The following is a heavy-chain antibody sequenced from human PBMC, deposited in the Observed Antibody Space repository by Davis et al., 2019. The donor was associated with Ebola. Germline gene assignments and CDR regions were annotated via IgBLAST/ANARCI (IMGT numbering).Heavy chain of an antibody. V-gene: IGHV1-2*02. J-gene: IGHJ6*02. CDR2: INPNIYNT. CDR1: GYTFISYF. D-gene: IGHD2/OR15-2a*01. CDR3: VRDLSMDV. Sequence: ASVKVSCKASGYTFISYFIHWVRQAPGQGLEWMGWINPNIYNTNYAQKFQGRVTMTRDTSISTAYMELSRLTSDDTAVYYCVRDLSMDVWGQGTTVTVSS.